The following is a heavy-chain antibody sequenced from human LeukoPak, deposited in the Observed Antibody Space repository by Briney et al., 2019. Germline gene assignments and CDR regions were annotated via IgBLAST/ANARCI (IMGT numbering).Heavy chain of an antibody. D-gene: IGHD6-19*01. V-gene: IGHV1-69*05. Sequence: SVKVSCKASGGTFSSYASSWVRQAPGQELEWMGGIIPIFGTASYAQKFQGRVTMTRDTSTSTVYMELSSLRSEDTAVYYCARDARIDHSSGWFPRDYWGQGTLVTVSS. CDR2: IIPIFGTA. CDR1: GGTFSSYA. CDR3: ARDARIDHSSGWFPRDY. J-gene: IGHJ4*02.